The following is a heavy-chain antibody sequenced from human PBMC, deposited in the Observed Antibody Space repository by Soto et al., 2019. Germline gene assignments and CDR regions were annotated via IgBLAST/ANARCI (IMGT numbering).Heavy chain of an antibody. V-gene: IGHV1-69*02. CDR1: GGTFSSYT. D-gene: IGHD4-17*01. J-gene: IGHJ4*02. Sequence: QVQLVQSGAEVKKPGSSVKVSCKASGGTFSSYTINWVRQAPGQGLEWMGRIIPILGIANYAQKFQGRVTITADKSTSTAYMELSSLRSEDTAVYYCARHYGDYNGGYWVQGTLVTVSS. CDR3: ARHYGDYNGGY. CDR2: IIPILGIA.